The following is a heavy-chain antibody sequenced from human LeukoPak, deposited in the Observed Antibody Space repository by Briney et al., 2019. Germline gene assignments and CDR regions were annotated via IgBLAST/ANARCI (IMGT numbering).Heavy chain of an antibody. J-gene: IGHJ6*03. CDR1: GYTFTSYD. CDR3: ARGSVDFWSGYYYYYYMDV. Sequence: VASVKVSCKASGYTFTSYDINWVRQATGQGLEWMGWMNPNSGNTGYAQKFQGRVTMTRNTSISTAYMELSSLRSEDTAVYYCARGSVDFWSGYYYYYYMDVWGKGTTVTVSS. V-gene: IGHV1-8*01. CDR2: MNPNSGNT. D-gene: IGHD3-3*01.